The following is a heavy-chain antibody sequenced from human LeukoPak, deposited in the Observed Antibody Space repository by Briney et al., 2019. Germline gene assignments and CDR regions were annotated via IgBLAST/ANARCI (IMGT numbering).Heavy chain of an antibody. Sequence: PGGSLRLSCAASGFTFSSYGMHWVRQAPGKGLEWVAVISYDGSNKYYADSVKGRFTISRDNSKNTLYLQLNSLRAEDTAVYYCAKELRDGYNLDYWGQGTLVTVSS. J-gene: IGHJ4*02. CDR1: GFTFSSYG. CDR3: AKELRDGYNLDY. D-gene: IGHD5-24*01. V-gene: IGHV3-30*18. CDR2: ISYDGSNK.